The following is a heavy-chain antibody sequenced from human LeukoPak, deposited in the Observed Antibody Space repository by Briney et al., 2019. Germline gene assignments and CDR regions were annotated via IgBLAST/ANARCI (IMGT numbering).Heavy chain of an antibody. CDR1: GFTFSSYA. Sequence: PGGSLRLSCAASGFTFSSYAIHWVRQAPGKGLEWVAVISYDGSNKYYADSVKGRFTISRDNSKDTLYLQMNSLRAEDTAVYYCAKDFLNYYDSNSYFDYWGQGTLVTVSS. V-gene: IGHV3-30*04. CDR2: ISYDGSNK. D-gene: IGHD3-22*01. J-gene: IGHJ4*02. CDR3: AKDFLNYYDSNSYFDY.